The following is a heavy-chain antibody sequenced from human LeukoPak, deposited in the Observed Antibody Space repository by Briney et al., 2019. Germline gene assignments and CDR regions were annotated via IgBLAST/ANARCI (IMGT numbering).Heavy chain of an antibody. D-gene: IGHD3-10*01. J-gene: IGHJ3*02. V-gene: IGHV4-4*08. CDR3: AREVTMVRGVIGIDAFDI. CDR1: GGSISTYF. CDR2: IYTSGST. Sequence: SETLSLTCVVSGGSISTYFWSWIRQPPGKGLEWIGRIYTSGSTNYNPSLKSRVTISVDTSKNQFSLKLSSVTAADTAVYYCAREVTMVRGVIGIDAFDIWGQGTMVTVSS.